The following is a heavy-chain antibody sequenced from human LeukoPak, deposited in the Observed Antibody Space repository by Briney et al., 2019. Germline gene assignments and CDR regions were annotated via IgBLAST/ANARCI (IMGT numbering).Heavy chain of an antibody. D-gene: IGHD4-11*01. CDR3: ARHIYTETTYWIDP. V-gene: IGHV4-39*01. CDR1: GDSISSSDSY. J-gene: IGHJ5*02. CDR2: MYFSGRT. Sequence: SETLSLTCTVCGDSISSSDSYWGWIRQPPGKGLEWIASMYFSGRTYYNPSLKSRVTISLDTSKNQFSLKLSSVTAADTALYYCARHIYTETTYWIDPWGQGTLITVSS.